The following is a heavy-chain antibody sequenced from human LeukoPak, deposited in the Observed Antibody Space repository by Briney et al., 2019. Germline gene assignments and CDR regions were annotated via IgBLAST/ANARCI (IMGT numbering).Heavy chain of an antibody. D-gene: IGHD3-3*01. Sequence: SEPLSLTCAVYGGSFSGYYWSWIRQPPGKGLEWIGQINHSGSTNYNPSLKSRGTISIDTAKDQFSLKLSSVTATDAAVYSCARGRVGAIVGVVISTGWFDLWGQGTLVTVSS. CDR3: ARGRVGAIVGVVISTGWFDL. CDR1: GGSFSGYY. CDR2: INHSGST. J-gene: IGHJ5*02. V-gene: IGHV4-34*01.